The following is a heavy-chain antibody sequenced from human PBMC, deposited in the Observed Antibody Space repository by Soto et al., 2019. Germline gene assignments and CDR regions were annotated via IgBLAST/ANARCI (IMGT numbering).Heavy chain of an antibody. CDR3: AKRVEYSSSWAYFDH. CDR2: TSSDGGTK. V-gene: IGHV3-30-3*01. CDR1: GFTFSRYS. D-gene: IGHD6-6*01. Sequence: QVQLMESGGGVVQPGGSLRLSYVTSGFTFSRYSMHWFRQAPGKGLEWVAVTSSDGGTKFYADSVKGRFTVSRDNSKNTLYLQMNSLRPEDTAVYYCAKRVEYSSSWAYFDHWGRGTLVIVSS. J-gene: IGHJ4*02.